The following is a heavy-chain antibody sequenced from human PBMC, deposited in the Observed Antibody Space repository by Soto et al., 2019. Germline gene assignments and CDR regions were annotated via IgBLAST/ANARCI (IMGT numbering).Heavy chain of an antibody. CDR3: ARGPGTSYFDY. CDR2: IWSGGSNE. Sequence: QVQLVESGGGVVQPGRSLRLSCAASGFTFSSYGMHWVRQAPGKGLEWVAVIWSGGSNENYADSVKGRFTISRDNSKNMLYLQMNRLRAEDTAGYYCARGPGTSYFDYWGQGSLVTVSS. J-gene: IGHJ4*02. V-gene: IGHV3-33*01. D-gene: IGHD2-2*01. CDR1: GFTFSSYG.